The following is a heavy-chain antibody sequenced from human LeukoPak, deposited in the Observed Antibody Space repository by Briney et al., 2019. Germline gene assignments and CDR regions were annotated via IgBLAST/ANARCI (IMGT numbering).Heavy chain of an antibody. Sequence: GRSLRLSCAASGFTFSSYAMSWVRQAPGKGLEWVSAISGSGGSTYYADSVKGRFTISRDNSKNTLYLQMNSLRAEDTAVYYCAKRSRVAEAGPYYYYYYMDVWGKGTTVTVSS. CDR2: ISGSGGST. J-gene: IGHJ6*03. V-gene: IGHV3-23*01. CDR1: GFTFSSYA. CDR3: AKRSRVAEAGPYYYYYYMDV. D-gene: IGHD6-19*01.